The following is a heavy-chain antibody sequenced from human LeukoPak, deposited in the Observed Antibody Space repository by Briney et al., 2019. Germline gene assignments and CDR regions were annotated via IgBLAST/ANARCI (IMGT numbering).Heavy chain of an antibody. CDR2: ICDSGRTV. D-gene: IGHD3-22*01. J-gene: IGHJ4*02. Sequence: GGSLRLSCAASGFTFSDYYMSWLRQAPGKGREWGAYICDSGRTVYYADSVKGRFTISRDNAKNSVYLQMNNLRAEDTAVYYCARDRLGDYDHSGYYDKWGQGTLVTVSS. V-gene: IGHV3-11*01. CDR3: ARDRLGDYDHSGYYDK. CDR1: GFTFSDYY.